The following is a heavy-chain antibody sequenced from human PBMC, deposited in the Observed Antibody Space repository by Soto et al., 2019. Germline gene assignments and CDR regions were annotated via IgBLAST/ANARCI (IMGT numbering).Heavy chain of an antibody. D-gene: IGHD5-18*01. CDR3: ARRYGACFDY. V-gene: IGHV4-59*08. J-gene: IGHJ4*02. Sequence: QVQLQEWGPGLVKPSETLSLTCTVSGGSISSYYWSWIRQPPGKGLEWIGYIYYSGSTNYNPSLTSRVPRSEDTSKSQSSLKLSCVTAADTAVYYSARRYGACFDYWGQGTLVTVSS. CDR2: IYYSGST. CDR1: GGSISSYY.